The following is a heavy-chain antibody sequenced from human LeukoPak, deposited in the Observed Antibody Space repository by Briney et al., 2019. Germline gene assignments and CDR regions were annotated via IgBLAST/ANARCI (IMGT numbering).Heavy chain of an antibody. CDR3: ARHPYGDYGFDY. J-gene: IGHJ4*02. Sequence: SETLSLTCTVSGGSISAYYWNWIRQPPGKGLEWSGNIYYSGTTNYNPSLKSRVTISVDTSKNQFSLKLSSVTAADTAVYYCARHPYGDYGFDYWGQGTLVTVSS. D-gene: IGHD4-17*01. CDR1: GGSISAYY. V-gene: IGHV4-59*08. CDR2: IYYSGTT.